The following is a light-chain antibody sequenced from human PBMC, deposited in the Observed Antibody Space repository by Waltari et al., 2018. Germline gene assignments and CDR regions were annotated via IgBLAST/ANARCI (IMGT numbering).Light chain of an antibody. CDR2: EVT. CDR1: SSDIGYYNA. V-gene: IGLV2-8*01. J-gene: IGLJ1*01. Sequence: QAAPTQPPSVSGSPGQSVTISCTGTSSDIGYYNAVSWYQQHPGKVPTLMIFEVTKRPSGVSDSFSGSKSGNTASLTISGRQAEDEADYYCISYAGSNSFYIFGAGTRLTVL. CDR3: ISYAGSNSFYI.